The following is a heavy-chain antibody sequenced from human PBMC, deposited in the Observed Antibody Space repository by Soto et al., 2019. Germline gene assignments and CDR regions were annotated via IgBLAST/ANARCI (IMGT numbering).Heavy chain of an antibody. CDR2: INSDGSST. J-gene: IGHJ4*02. V-gene: IGHV3-74*01. CDR1: GLTFSSYW. Sequence: EVQLVESGGGLVQPGGSLRLSCAASGLTFSSYWMHWVRQAPGKGLVWVSRINSDGSSTSYADSVKGRFTISRDNAKNTLYLQMTILRAEDTAVYYWALSQTVTTDYWGQGTLVTVSS. D-gene: IGHD4-17*01. CDR3: ALSQTVTTDY.